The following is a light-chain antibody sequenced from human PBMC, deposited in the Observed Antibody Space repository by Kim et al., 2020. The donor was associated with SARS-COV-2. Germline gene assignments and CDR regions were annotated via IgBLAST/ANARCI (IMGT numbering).Light chain of an antibody. CDR2: CAS. CDR3: HQYNNWYT. CDR1: LSVGSN. Sequence: LSVSPWERATLSCMAILSVGSNLSWYQQTPGQPPRLLSYCASTRATGIPARFSVSGSGTEFTLTISSLQSEDFAVYYCHQYNNWYTFGQGTKLEI. J-gene: IGKJ2*01. V-gene: IGKV3-15*01.